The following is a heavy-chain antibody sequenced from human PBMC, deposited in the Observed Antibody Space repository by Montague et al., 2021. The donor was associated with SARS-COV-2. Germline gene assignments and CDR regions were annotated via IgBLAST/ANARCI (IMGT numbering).Heavy chain of an antibody. J-gene: IGHJ4*02. D-gene: IGHD2-15*01. Sequence: SLRLSCAEEGGKVSKNVVSWFFYSLFPGLAWVSPLPGGGASPSYADSMRGRFTISRDNSENTLYLQMNSLRAEDTAIYYCAKGRGTSCSDYWGQGTLVTVSS. CDR3: AKGRGTSCSDY. CDR2: LPGGGASP. V-gene: IGHV3-23*01. CDR1: GGKVSKNV.